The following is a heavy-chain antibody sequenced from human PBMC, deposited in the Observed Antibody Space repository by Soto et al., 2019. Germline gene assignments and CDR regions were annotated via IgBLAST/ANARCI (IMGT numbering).Heavy chain of an antibody. CDR3: VRGGSLNWYFDL. J-gene: IGHJ2*01. V-gene: IGHV3-74*01. CDR2: INSDGSST. D-gene: IGHD1-26*01. Sequence: EVQLVESGGGLVQPGGSLRLSCAASGFTFSSYWMHWVRQAPGKGLVWVSRINSDGSSTSYANSVKGRFTISRDNAKNTLYLQMNSLRAEDTAVYYCVRGGSLNWYFDLWGRGTLVTVSS. CDR1: GFTFSSYW.